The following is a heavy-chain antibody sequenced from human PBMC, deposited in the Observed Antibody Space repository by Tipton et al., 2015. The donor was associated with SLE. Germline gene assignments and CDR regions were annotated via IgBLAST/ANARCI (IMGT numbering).Heavy chain of an antibody. D-gene: IGHD3-16*01. Sequence: QSGPEVKKPGASVKVSCKASGYTFNTYDINWVRQASGQGLEWMGSMSPNSGDTDYAQKFQGRVTMTRDTSISTAYMELTSLRFEDTAVYYCARNGGGLGYWGQGTLVTVSS. CDR1: GYTFNTYD. CDR2: MSPNSGDT. V-gene: IGHV1-8*01. J-gene: IGHJ4*02. CDR3: ARNGGGLGY.